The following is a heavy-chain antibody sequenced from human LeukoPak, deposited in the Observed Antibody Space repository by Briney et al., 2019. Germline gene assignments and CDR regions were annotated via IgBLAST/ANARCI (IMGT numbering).Heavy chain of an antibody. CDR3: AGRAARLFDY. V-gene: IGHV4-59*01. CDR1: GDSLNSCY. D-gene: IGHD6-25*01. CDR2: IFYSGSS. Sequence: PSETLSLTCTVSGDSLNSCYWTWIRQPPGEGLQWIGYIFYSGSSNYNASLRSRVAISVDTSKNQFSLKLTSVTAADTAVYYCAGRAARLFDYWGQGILVTVSS. J-gene: IGHJ4*02.